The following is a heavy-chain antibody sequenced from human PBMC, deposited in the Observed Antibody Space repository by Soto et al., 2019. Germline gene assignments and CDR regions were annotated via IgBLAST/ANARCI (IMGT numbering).Heavy chain of an antibody. CDR2: INAGNGNT. CDR3: ATSGIVGATPGGSY. CDR1: GYTFTSYA. J-gene: IGHJ4*02. Sequence: ASVKVSCKASGYTFTSYAMHWVRQAPGQRLEWMGWINAGNGNTKYSQKFQGRVTITRDTSASTAYMELSSLRSEDTAVYYCATSGIVGATPGGSYWGQGTLVTVS. D-gene: IGHD1-26*01. V-gene: IGHV1-3*01.